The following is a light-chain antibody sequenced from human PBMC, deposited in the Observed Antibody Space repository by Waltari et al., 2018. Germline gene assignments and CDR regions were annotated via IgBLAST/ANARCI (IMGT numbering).Light chain of an antibody. V-gene: IGKV3-11*01. Sequence: EVVLTQSPVTLSLSAGERASLSCRASERVYKYLAWYQHRPGQPPRLLIYDTSNRAAGVPGRFSGSGYGTDFTLTITSLEAEDFAVYFCQQGSILPLTFGGGTRVEIK. CDR1: ERVYKY. CDR2: DTS. CDR3: QQGSILPLT. J-gene: IGKJ4*01.